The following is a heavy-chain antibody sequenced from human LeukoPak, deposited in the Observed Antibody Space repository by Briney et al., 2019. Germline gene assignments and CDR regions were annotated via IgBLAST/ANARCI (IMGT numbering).Heavy chain of an antibody. Sequence: SETLSLTCTVSGGSISSYYWSWIRQPPGQGLEWIGYIYYSGSTNYNPSLKSRVTMSVDTSKNHFSLKLSSVTAADTAVYYCARTLHPFSSSWYFDHWGQGTLVSVSS. CDR3: ARTLHPFSSSWYFDH. CDR1: GGSISSYY. V-gene: IGHV4-59*12. J-gene: IGHJ4*02. CDR2: IYYSGST. D-gene: IGHD6-13*01.